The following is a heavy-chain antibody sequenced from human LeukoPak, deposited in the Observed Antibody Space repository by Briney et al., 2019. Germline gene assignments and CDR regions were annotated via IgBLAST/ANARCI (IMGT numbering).Heavy chain of an antibody. D-gene: IGHD3-10*01. CDR1: GFTFSSYG. CDR2: IRYDGSNK. Sequence: GGSLRLSCAASGFTFSSYGMHWVRQAPGKGLEWVAVIRYDGSNKYYADSVKGRFTISRDNSKNTLYLQMNSLRAEDTAVYYCARDAITMVRGVIAYWGQGTLVTVSS. J-gene: IGHJ4*02. CDR3: ARDAITMVRGVIAY. V-gene: IGHV3-33*01.